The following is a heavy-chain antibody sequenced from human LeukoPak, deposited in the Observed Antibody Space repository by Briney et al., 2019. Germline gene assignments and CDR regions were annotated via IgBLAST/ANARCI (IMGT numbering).Heavy chain of an antibody. V-gene: IGHV1-3*01. CDR1: GYTFTSYA. D-gene: IGHD5-12*01. CDR2: ISAGNGNT. CDR3: ARGIVATIFSPPSYGMDV. J-gene: IGHJ6*02. Sequence: GASVKVSCKASGYTFTSYAMHWVRQAPGQRLEWMGWISAGNGNTKYSQKFQGRVTITRDTSASTAYMELSSLRSEDTAVYYCARGIVATIFSPPSYGMDVWGQGTTVTVSS.